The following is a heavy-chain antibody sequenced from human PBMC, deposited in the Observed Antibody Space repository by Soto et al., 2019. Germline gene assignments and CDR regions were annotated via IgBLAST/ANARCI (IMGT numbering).Heavy chain of an antibody. D-gene: IGHD2-21*02. CDR2: INHSGRT. CDR3: PRDKSTAPFDY. Sequence: QVQLQQWGAGLLKPSETLSLTCAVYGGSFSGYYWTWIRQPPVTGREWIGEINHSGRTNYNPPLKMRVPQPGATSKNQSSLKLTSVAAEDPAVFYCPRDKSTAPFDYLGPGTLVTGS. V-gene: IGHV4-34*01. J-gene: IGHJ4*02. CDR1: GGSFSGYY.